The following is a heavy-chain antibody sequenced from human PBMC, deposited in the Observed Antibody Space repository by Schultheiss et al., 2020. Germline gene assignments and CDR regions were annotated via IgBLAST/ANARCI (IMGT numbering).Heavy chain of an antibody. Sequence: SETLSLTCAVSGGSISASAYYWGWIRQPPGKGLEWIGSVHYSGSTYYNPSLKSRVTISVDTSKNQFSLKLSSVTAADTAVYYCARHLKQQLASGLDYWGQGTLVTVSS. CDR2: VHYSGST. V-gene: IGHV4-39*01. CDR3: ARHLKQQLASGLDY. J-gene: IGHJ4*02. CDR1: GGSISASAYY. D-gene: IGHD6-13*01.